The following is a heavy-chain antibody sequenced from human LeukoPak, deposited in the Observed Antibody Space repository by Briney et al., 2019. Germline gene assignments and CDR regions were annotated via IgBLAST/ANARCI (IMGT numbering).Heavy chain of an antibody. CDR1: GFTFSSYS. Sequence: GGPLRLSCAASGFTFSSYSMNWVRQAPGKGLEWVSSISSSSSYIYYADSVKGRFTISRDNAKNSLYLQMNSLRAEDTAVYYCARSLGGTKRGFDYWGQGTLVTVSS. CDR3: ARSLGGTKRGFDY. CDR2: ISSSSSYI. D-gene: IGHD2-15*01. V-gene: IGHV3-21*01. J-gene: IGHJ4*02.